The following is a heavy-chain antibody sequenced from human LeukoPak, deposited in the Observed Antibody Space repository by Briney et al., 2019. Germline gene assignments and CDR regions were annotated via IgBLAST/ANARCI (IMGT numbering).Heavy chain of an antibody. CDR3: AKDQYSSSWYGGYYYYYGMDV. D-gene: IGHD6-13*01. J-gene: IGHJ6*04. CDR2: ISYDGSNK. V-gene: IGHV3-30*18. CDR1: GFTFSSYG. Sequence: GGSLRLSCAASGFTFSSYGMHWVRQAPGKGLEWVAVISYDGSNKYYADSVKGRFTISRDNSKNTLYLQMNSLRAEDTAVYYCAKDQYSSSWYGGYYYYYGMDVWGKGTTVTVSS.